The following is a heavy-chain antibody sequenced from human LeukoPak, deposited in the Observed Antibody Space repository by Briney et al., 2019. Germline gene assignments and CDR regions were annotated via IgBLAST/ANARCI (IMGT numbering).Heavy chain of an antibody. CDR3: AKNGDYGYAMDV. CDR1: GYTFTDYY. V-gene: IGHV1-2*02. D-gene: IGHD4-17*01. CDR2: FNTYSGAS. Sequence: GASVKVSCKASGYTFTDYYMHWVRQAPGQGLEWGGSFNTYSGASKYAQKLQGRVTMTGDTSISTAYLQLGRVIGDDTAVYYCAKNGDYGYAMDVWGQGTTVTVSS. J-gene: IGHJ6*02.